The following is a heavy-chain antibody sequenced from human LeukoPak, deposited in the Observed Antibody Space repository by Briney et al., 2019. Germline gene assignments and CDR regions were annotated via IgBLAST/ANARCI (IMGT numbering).Heavy chain of an antibody. V-gene: IGHV4-59*08. CDR2: ISINGKT. Sequence: SETLSLTCTVSGASISSSSWTWIRQSPGKGLESLGFISINGKTKYKSSFEGRVSMSLDTSKSQFSLTLSSVTAADTAVYFCARRIYSGTVRHLLYSFMDVWGKGTTVIVS. CDR3: ARRIYSGTVRHLLYSFMDV. CDR1: GASISSSS. J-gene: IGHJ6*03. D-gene: IGHD2-21*01.